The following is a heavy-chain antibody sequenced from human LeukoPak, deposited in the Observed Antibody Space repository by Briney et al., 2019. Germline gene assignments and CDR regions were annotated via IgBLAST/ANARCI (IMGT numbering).Heavy chain of an antibody. CDR2: IYYSGST. D-gene: IGHD5-24*01. Sequence: PSETLSLTCTVSGGSISSYYWSWIRQPAGKGLEWIGYIYYSGSTNYNPSLKSRVTISVDTSKNQFSLKLSSVTAADTAVYYCARLRWLQTRNAFDIWGQGTMVTVSS. V-gene: IGHV4-59*01. CDR3: ARLRWLQTRNAFDI. CDR1: GGSISSYY. J-gene: IGHJ3*02.